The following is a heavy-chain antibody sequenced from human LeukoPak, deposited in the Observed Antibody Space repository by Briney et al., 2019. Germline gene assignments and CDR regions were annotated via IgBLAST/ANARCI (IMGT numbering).Heavy chain of an antibody. CDR1: GFTFDDYA. D-gene: IGHD7-27*01. Sequence: GRSLRLSCAASGFTFDDYAMHWVRQTPGQGLEWVSGISWNSGSIVYADSVKGRFTISRDNAKSSLYLQMNSLIAEDTALYYCTKGTWGNPFDYWGQGTLVTVSS. CDR3: TKGTWGNPFDY. V-gene: IGHV3-9*01. J-gene: IGHJ4*02. CDR2: ISWNSGSI.